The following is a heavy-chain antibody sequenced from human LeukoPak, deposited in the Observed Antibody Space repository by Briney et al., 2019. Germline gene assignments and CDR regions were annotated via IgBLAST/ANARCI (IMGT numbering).Heavy chain of an antibody. CDR3: AQSPFVVLTAIHLAS. CDR1: GASVSSGSYY. V-gene: IGHV4-61*01. D-gene: IGHD2-21*02. CDR2: IYYSGST. Sequence: PSETLSLTCSVSGASVSSGSYYWSWIRQPPGKGLEWIGYIYYSGSTNYNPSLKTRFTMSLDTSKNRFSLKLSSVSAADTAVYYCAQSPFVVLTAIHLASWGQGTLVTASS. J-gene: IGHJ4*02.